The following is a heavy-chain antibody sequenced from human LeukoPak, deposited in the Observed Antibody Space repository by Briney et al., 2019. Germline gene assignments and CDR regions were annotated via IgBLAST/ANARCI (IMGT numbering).Heavy chain of an antibody. D-gene: IGHD6-6*01. J-gene: IGHJ6*03. Sequence: PSETLSLACTVSGYSISGGYYWGWIRQPPGKGLEWIGSIYHSGSTSYNPSLKSRVTLSVDTSKNQFSLKLSSVTAADTAVYYCAVQQWGSSSRFYYYYYMDVWGKGTSVTVSS. CDR3: AVQQWGSSSRFYYYYYMDV. V-gene: IGHV4-38-2*02. CDR2: IYHSGST. CDR1: GYSISGGYY.